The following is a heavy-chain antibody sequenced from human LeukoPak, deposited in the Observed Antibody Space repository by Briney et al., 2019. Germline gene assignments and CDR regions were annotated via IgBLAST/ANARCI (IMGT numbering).Heavy chain of an antibody. J-gene: IGHJ6*02. V-gene: IGHV3-23*01. D-gene: IGHD3-10*01. CDR2: ISGSGGST. Sequence: GGSLRLSCAASGFTFSSYAMSWVRQAPGKGLEWVSAISGSGGSTYYADSVKGRFTISRDNSKNTLYLQMNSLRAEDAALYYCAKDSRGSGSRYYGMDVWGQGTTVTVSS. CDR1: GFTFSSYA. CDR3: AKDSRGSGSRYYGMDV.